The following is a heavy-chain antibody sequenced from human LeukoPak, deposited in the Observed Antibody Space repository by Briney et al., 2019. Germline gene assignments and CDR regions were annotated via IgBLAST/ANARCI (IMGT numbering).Heavy chain of an antibody. D-gene: IGHD4-17*01. J-gene: IGHJ3*02. CDR2: TYYRSKWYN. CDR3: ARALHTVTPPGPYDAFDI. Sequence: SQTLSLTCAISGDSVSSNSAAWNWIRQSPSRGLEWLGRTYYRSKWYNDYAVSVKSRITINPDTSKNQFSLQLNSVTPEDTAVYYCARALHTVTPPGPYDAFDIWGQGTMVTVSS. V-gene: IGHV6-1*01. CDR1: GDSVSSNSAA.